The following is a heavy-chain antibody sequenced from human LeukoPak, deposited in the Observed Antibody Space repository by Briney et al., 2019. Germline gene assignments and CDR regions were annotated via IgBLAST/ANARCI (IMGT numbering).Heavy chain of an antibody. CDR2: INSDGTDT. D-gene: IGHD4-23*01. V-gene: IGHV3-74*01. CDR1: GFIFSSYW. CDR3: TRNYGGNWFDP. Sequence: HSGGSLRLSCAASGFIFSSYWMHWVRQAPGKGLVWVSRINSDGTDTTYADSVKGRFTISRDNAKNMLYLQMNSLRAEDTAVYYCTRNYGGNWFDPWGQGTLVTVSS. J-gene: IGHJ5*02.